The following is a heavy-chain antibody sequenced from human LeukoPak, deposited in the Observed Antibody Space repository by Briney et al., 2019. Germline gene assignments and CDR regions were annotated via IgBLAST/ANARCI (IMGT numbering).Heavy chain of an antibody. D-gene: IGHD5-24*01. CDR2: IYAGNSDT. CDR3: AILNHPDGRVY. V-gene: IGHV5-51*01. J-gene: IGHJ4*02. CDR1: GYTFTASW. Sequence: GESLRISCQGFGYTFTASWIGWVRQLPGKGLEWMAIIYAGNSDTKYSPSFQGQVSISTDRSISTAYLQWSSLQASDTAIYYCAILNHPDGRVYWGQGTLVTVSS.